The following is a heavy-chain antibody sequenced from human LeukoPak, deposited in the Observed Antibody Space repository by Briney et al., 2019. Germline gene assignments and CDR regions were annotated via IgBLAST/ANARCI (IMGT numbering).Heavy chain of an antibody. V-gene: IGHV3-64*01. CDR1: GFTFSSFP. J-gene: IGHJ4*02. Sequence: GGSLRVSCAASGFTFSSFPMHWVRQVPGKGLEYVSAISSTGETSYYANSVKDRFTISRDNSKNTLYLQMGSLRTEDMAVYYCARVMSGSGSKYFDYWGQGTLVTVSS. D-gene: IGHD3-10*01. CDR3: ARVMSGSGSKYFDY. CDR2: ISSTGETS.